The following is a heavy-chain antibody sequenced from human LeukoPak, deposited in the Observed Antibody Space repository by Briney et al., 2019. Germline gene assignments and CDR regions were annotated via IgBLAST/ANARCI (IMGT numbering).Heavy chain of an antibody. D-gene: IGHD3-10*01. Sequence: GGSLRLSCAASGFSFRSYAMTWVRQAPGKGLEWVSLIYSGGNTYYADSVKGRFTISRDNSKNTLYLQMNSLRAEDTAVYYCASGEWPQNYWGQGTLVTVSS. J-gene: IGHJ4*02. V-gene: IGHV3-53*01. CDR2: IYSGGNT. CDR3: ASGEWPQNY. CDR1: GFSFRSYA.